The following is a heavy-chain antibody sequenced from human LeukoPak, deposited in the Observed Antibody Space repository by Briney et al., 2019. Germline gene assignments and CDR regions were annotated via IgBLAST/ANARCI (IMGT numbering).Heavy chain of an antibody. CDR3: AKDLSYPPQWLGYFDY. CDR1: GFTFSSYA. Sequence: GGSLRLSCAASGFTFSSYAMSWVRQAPGKGLEWVSTISASGGSTYYADSVKGRFTISRDNSKSTLYLQLNSLRAEDTAVYYCAKDLSYPPQWLGYFDYWGQGTLVTVSS. J-gene: IGHJ4*02. CDR2: ISASGGST. V-gene: IGHV3-23*01. D-gene: IGHD6-19*01.